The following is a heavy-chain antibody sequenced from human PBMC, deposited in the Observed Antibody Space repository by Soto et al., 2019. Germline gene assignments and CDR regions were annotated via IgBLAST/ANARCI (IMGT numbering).Heavy chain of an antibody. V-gene: IGHV4-30-2*01. CDR3: ARMTTLYYFDF. CDR2: IYHSGST. CDR1: RGSISSGTYS. D-gene: IGHD4-4*01. Sequence: QLQPQESGSGLMKPSETLSLTCAVFRGSISSGTYSWSWIRQPPGKGLEWIGYIYHSGSTYYNPSLESRVPISLDKSKNQFSLKLTSLTAADTAMYYCARMTTLYYFDFWGRGTLVTVS. J-gene: IGHJ4*02.